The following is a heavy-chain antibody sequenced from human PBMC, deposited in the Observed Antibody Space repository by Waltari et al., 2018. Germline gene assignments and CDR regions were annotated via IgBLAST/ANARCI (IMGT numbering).Heavy chain of an antibody. D-gene: IGHD2-21*01. Sequence: EVQLVQSGAEVKKPGATVQISCKASGYTFTDYYMHWVQQAPGKGLEWMGRVDPEDGETIYAEKFQGRVTITADTSTDTAYMELSSLRSEDTAVYYCATGIFVVVIAIPYFDYWGQGTLVTVSS. CDR3: ATGIFVVVIAIPYFDY. CDR2: VDPEDGET. V-gene: IGHV1-69-2*01. CDR1: GYTFTDYY. J-gene: IGHJ4*02.